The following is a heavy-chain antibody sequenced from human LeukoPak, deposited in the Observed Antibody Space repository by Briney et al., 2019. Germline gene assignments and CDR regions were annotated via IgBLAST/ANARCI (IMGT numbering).Heavy chain of an antibody. D-gene: IGHD6-13*01. Sequence: PGRSLRLSCAASGFTFDDYAMHWVRQAPGKGLEWVSGISWNSGSIGYADSVKGRFTISRDNAKNSLYLQMNSLRADDTGVYYCAGADSGSWDFGRGAQGTLVIVSS. CDR3: AGADSGSWDFGR. J-gene: IGHJ4*02. V-gene: IGHV3-9*01. CDR1: GFTFDDYA. CDR2: ISWNSGSI.